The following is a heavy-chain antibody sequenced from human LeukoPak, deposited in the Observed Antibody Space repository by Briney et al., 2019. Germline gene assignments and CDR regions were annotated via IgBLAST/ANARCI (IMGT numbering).Heavy chain of an antibody. J-gene: IGHJ5*02. D-gene: IGHD3-10*02. CDR2: ISHSGGT. V-gene: IGHV4-30-4*01. CDR1: GDSLSSAGDY. CDR3: ARVVRGVITDNWFDP. Sequence: SETLSLTCTVSGDSLSSAGDYWTWIRQPPGKGLEWIGYISHSGGTHYNASLKSRLVISMDTSKNLFSLRLSSVTAADTAVYYCARVVRGVITDNWFDPWGQGALVPVS.